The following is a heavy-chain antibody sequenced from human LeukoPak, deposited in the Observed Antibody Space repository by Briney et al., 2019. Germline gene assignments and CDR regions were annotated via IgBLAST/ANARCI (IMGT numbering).Heavy chain of an antibody. CDR3: ARGDGYAQRD. J-gene: IGHJ4*02. CDR2: INSDGSST. V-gene: IGHV3-74*01. D-gene: IGHD5-12*01. CDR1: GFTFSSYW. Sequence: PGGSLRLSCAASGFTFSSYWMHWVRQAPGKRLVWVSRINSDGSSTSYADSVKGRLTISRDNAKNTLYLQMNSLRVEDTAVYYCARGDGYAQRDWGQGTLVTVPS.